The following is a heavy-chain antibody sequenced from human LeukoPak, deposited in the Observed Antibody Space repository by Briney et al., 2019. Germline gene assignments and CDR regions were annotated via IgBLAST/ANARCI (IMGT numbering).Heavy chain of an antibody. V-gene: IGHV4-4*09. CDR1: GGSISSYY. D-gene: IGHD3-16*01. Sequence: SETLSLTCTVSGGSISSYYWSWIRQPPGKGLEWIGYIYTSGSTNYNPSLKSRVTISVDTSKNQFSLKLSSVTAADTAVYYCARQILGYYYYMDVWGKGTTVTVSS. CDR3: ARQILGYYYYMDV. J-gene: IGHJ6*03. CDR2: IYTSGST.